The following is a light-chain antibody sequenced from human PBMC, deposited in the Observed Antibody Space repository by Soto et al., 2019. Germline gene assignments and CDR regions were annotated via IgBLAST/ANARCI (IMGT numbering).Light chain of an antibody. CDR2: YAS. CDR3: QHYNNWPPT. Sequence: EMVMTQSPATLSVSPGERVTLSCRASESVHRNLAWYQQKPAQGPSLLIYYASTRATGVPDRFTGSGSGTEFTLTISSLQSEDSGVYHCQHYNNWPPTFGPGTKVEIK. V-gene: IGKV3-15*01. CDR1: ESVHRN. J-gene: IGKJ3*01.